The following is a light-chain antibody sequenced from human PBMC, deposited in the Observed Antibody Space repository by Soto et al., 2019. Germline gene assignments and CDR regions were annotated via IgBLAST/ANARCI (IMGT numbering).Light chain of an antibody. CDR3: SSYTSSSTLRV. V-gene: IGLV2-14*01. J-gene: IGLJ2*01. CDR1: SSDVGGYNY. Sequence: QSALTQPASVSGSPGQSITISCTGTSSDVGGYNYVSWYQQHPGQAPKLMIYDVSNRPSGVSNRFSGSKSGNTASLTISGLQAEAEADYYCSSYTSSSTLRVFGGGTKLTVL. CDR2: DVS.